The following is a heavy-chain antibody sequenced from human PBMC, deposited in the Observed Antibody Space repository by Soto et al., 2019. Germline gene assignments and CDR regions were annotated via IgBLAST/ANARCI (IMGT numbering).Heavy chain of an antibody. Sequence: GESLKISCKASGYKFSVYWIGWVRQMPGKGLEWMGNIYPEDSDTSNNPSFDGRVTVSADKSNNIAYLQWSSLQASDTAIYYCARHHMEAVAGTGFDYWGQGTLVTVSS. J-gene: IGHJ4*02. CDR3: ARHHMEAVAGTGFDY. V-gene: IGHV5-51*01. D-gene: IGHD6-19*01. CDR2: IYPEDSDT. CDR1: GYKFSVYW.